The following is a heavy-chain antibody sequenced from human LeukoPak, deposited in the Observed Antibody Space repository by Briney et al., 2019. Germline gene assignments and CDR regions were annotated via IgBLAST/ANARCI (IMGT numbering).Heavy chain of an antibody. CDR1: GGTFSSYA. CDR2: IIPIFGTA. J-gene: IGHJ4*02. D-gene: IGHD1-26*01. Sequence: SVKVSCKASGGTFSSYAISWVRQAPGQGLELMGGIIPIFGTANYAQKFQGRVTITADESTSTAYMELSSLRSEDTAVYYCARERVGAATYFDYWGQGTLVTVSS. V-gene: IGHV1-69*01. CDR3: ARERVGAATYFDY.